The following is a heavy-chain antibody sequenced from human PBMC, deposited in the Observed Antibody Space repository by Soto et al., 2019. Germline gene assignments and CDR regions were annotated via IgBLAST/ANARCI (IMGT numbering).Heavy chain of an antibody. CDR2: IIPIFGTA. D-gene: IGHD5-18*01. V-gene: IGHV1-69*13. Sequence: SVKVSCKASGGTFSSYAISWVRQAPGQGLEWMGGIIPIFGTANYAQKFQGRVTITADESTSTAYMELSSLRSEDTAVYYCAGGEGIQLWFWFDHWGQGTLVTVSS. J-gene: IGHJ5*02. CDR1: GGTFSSYA. CDR3: AGGEGIQLWFWFDH.